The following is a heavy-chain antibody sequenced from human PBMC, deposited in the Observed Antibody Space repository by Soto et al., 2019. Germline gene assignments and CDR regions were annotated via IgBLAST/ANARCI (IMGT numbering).Heavy chain of an antibody. Sequence: QVQLVQSGAEVKKRGASVKVSCKASGYMFNSYGMSWLRQAPGQGLEWMGWISGYNVKTDLSQKFQGRVTMTTEASTSTVYMELTSLRFDDTALYYCARDKTCTAGWYFEHWGQGTLVTVPS. D-gene: IGHD6-19*01. J-gene: IGHJ4*02. CDR2: ISGYNVKT. CDR1: GYMFNSYG. V-gene: IGHV1-18*01. CDR3: ARDKTCTAGWYFEH.